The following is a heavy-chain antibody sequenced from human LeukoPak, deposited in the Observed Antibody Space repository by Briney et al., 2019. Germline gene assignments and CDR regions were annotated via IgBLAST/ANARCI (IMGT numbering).Heavy chain of an antibody. Sequence: LGESLKISCKGSGYSFTSYWIAWVRQMPGKGLEWMGIICPGDSDTRYSPSFQGQVTISADKSISTAYLQWSSLKASDTAMYYCVRHKGGNWNDQPFDYWGQGTLVTVSS. V-gene: IGHV5-51*01. CDR3: VRHKGGNWNDQPFDY. J-gene: IGHJ4*02. CDR2: ICPGDSDT. CDR1: GYSFTSYW. D-gene: IGHD1-1*01.